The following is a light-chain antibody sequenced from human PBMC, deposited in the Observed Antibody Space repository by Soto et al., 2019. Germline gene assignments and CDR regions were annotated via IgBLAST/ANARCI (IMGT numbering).Light chain of an antibody. V-gene: IGLV2-14*03. CDR1: SSDIGTYNY. CDR3: SSYTITSVL. CDR2: DVI. J-gene: IGLJ2*01. Sequence: QSALTQPASVSGSPGQSITISCTGTSSDIGTYNYVSWHKQHPGKAPKLIIYDVINRASGVSSRFSGSKSDNTASLTISGLQAEDEADYYCSSYTITSVLFGGGTKLTVL.